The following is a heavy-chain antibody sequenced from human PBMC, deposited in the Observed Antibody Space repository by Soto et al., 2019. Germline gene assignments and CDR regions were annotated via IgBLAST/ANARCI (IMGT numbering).Heavy chain of an antibody. D-gene: IGHD2-8*01. CDR2: ISSGSSTI. CDR3: AGDIVLMVYVVGGAFDI. CDR1: GFTFSSYS. J-gene: IGHJ3*02. Sequence: EVQLVESGGGLVQPGGSLRLSCAASGFTFSSYSMNWVRQAPGKGLEWVSYISSGSSTIYYADSVKGRFTISRDNAKNSLYLQMNSLRAEDTAVYYCAGDIVLMVYVVGGAFDIWGQGTMVTVSS. V-gene: IGHV3-48*01.